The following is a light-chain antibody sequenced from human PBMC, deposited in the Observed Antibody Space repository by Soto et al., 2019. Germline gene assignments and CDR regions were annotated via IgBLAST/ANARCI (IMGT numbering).Light chain of an antibody. CDR1: QTIGSTS. CDR2: GAS. Sequence: EIVLTHSPGTLSLSLWEGAALSLSTSQTIGSTSLAWYQQKPGQAPRLLIYGASTRATGIPDRFSGSESGTDFTLTISRLEPEDFVVYYCQQYGSSPFTFGQGTRLEIK. CDR3: QQYGSSPFT. J-gene: IGKJ5*01. V-gene: IGKV3-20*01.